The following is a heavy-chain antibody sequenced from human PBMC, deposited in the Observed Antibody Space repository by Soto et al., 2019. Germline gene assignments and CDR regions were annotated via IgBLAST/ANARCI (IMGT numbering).Heavy chain of an antibody. V-gene: IGHV1-69*02. CDR3: ARSGITGTIWFDP. D-gene: IGHD1-7*01. CDR1: GGTFSSYT. Sequence: ASVKVSCKASGGTFSSYTISWVRQAPGQGLEWMGRIIPILGIANYAQKFQGRVTITADKSTSTAYMELSSLRSEDTAVYYCARSGITGTIWFDPGGKETLVTVSS. J-gene: IGHJ5*02. CDR2: IIPILGIA.